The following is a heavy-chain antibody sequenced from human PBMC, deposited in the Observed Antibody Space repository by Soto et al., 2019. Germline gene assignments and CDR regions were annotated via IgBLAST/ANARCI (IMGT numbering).Heavy chain of an antibody. D-gene: IGHD6-6*01. J-gene: IGHJ4*02. CDR1: GFTFSDYW. Sequence: EVQLVESGGGLVQPGGSLRLSCAASGFTFSDYWMSWVRQAPGKGLEWVANMKQDGSVKYFVDSVKGRFTVSRDNAKNSQFLHMNSLRAEDTAVYYCARIGYSSSSFDYWGQGTLVTVSS. V-gene: IGHV3-7*05. CDR2: MKQDGSVK. CDR3: ARIGYSSSSFDY.